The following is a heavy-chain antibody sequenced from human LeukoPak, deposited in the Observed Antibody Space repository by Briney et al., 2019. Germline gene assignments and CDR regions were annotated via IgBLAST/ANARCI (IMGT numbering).Heavy chain of an antibody. V-gene: IGHV3-7*01. D-gene: IGHD3-16*01. CDR2: IKQDGSEK. CDR3: ARDGGPDAFDI. J-gene: IGHJ3*02. Sequence: GRSLRLSCAASGFTFSSYWMSWVRQAPGKGLEWVTNIKQDGSEKYYVDSVRGRFTISRDNAKNSLYLQMNSLRAEDTAVYYCARDGGPDAFDIWGQGTMVTVSS. CDR1: GFTFSSYW.